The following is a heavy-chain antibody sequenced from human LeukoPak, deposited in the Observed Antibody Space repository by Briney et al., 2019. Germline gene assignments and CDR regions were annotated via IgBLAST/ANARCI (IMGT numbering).Heavy chain of an antibody. J-gene: IGHJ4*02. V-gene: IGHV3-66*02. CDR1: GFTVSSNY. Sequence: GGSLRLSCAASGFTVSSNYMSWVRQAPGKGLEWVSVIYSGGSTYYSDSVKGRFTISRDNSKNPLYLQMNSLRAEDTAVYYCARGSRDSSGYYSIYFVYWGQGTLVTVSS. CDR2: IYSGGST. D-gene: IGHD3-22*01. CDR3: ARGSRDSSGYYSIYFVY.